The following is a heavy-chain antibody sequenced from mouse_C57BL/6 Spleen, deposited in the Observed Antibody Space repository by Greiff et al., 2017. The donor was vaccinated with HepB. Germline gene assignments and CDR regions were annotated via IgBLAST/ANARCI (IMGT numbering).Heavy chain of an antibody. Sequence: QVQLKQSGPELVKPGASVKISCKASGYTFTDYYINWVKQRPGQGLEWIGWIFPGSGNTYYNEKFKGKATLTVDKSSSTAYMLLSSLTSEDSAVYFCARSYYGNAWFAYWGQGTLVTVSA. CDR2: IFPGSGNT. CDR1: GYTFTDYY. D-gene: IGHD2-10*01. V-gene: IGHV1-75*01. J-gene: IGHJ3*01. CDR3: ARSYYGNAWFAY.